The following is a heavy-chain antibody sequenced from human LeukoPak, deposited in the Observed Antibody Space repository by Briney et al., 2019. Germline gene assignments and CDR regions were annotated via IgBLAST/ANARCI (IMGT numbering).Heavy chain of an antibody. Sequence: GGSLRLSCAASGFTFSSYEMNWVRQAPGKGLEWVSYISSSGTIIYYADSVKGRFTISRDNAKNSLYLQMNSLRAEDTAVYYCARGTMFPYYFDYWGQGTLVTVSS. V-gene: IGHV3-48*03. J-gene: IGHJ4*02. CDR1: GFTFSSYE. D-gene: IGHD3-10*02. CDR3: ARGTMFPYYFDY. CDR2: ISSSGTII.